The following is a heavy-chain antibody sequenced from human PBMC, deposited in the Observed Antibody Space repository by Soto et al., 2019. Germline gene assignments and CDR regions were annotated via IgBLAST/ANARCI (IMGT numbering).Heavy chain of an antibody. D-gene: IGHD1-26*01. V-gene: IGHV4-31*03. J-gene: IGHJ4*02. CDR3: ARVEGSSYYFRHDC. Sequence: SETLSLTCTVSGGSISSGSYHWSWIRQHPGKGLEWIGNIYYSGSSYYNPSLKSRATISIYTSKDQFSLRLGPVTAADTAVYYCARVEGSSYYFRHDCWGRGTLVTVSS. CDR1: GGSISSGSYH. CDR2: IYYSGSS.